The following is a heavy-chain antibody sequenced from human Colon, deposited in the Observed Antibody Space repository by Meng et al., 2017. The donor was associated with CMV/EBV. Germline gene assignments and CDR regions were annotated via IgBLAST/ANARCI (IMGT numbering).Heavy chain of an antibody. D-gene: IGHD4-11*01. V-gene: IGHV3-30*02. CDR1: GFSFNTFG. CDR2: IGSDGSIK. CDR3: AREGFSNFDY. Sequence: GGSLRLSCAASGFSFNTFGMHWVRQAPGKGLEWVAFIGSDGSIKRYSDSAKGRFNISRDNSKNTLWLQMHSLRPEDTALYYCAREGFSNFDYWGLGTLVTVSS. J-gene: IGHJ4*02.